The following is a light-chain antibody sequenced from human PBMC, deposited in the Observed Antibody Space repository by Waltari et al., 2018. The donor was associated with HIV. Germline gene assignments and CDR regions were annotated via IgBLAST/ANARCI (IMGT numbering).Light chain of an antibody. CDR2: RNN. Sequence: QSVLTQSPSTSASPGQRVTISCSGTSPHIGNNFVSWYQRLPGTAPKLLIFRNNQRPSGVPDRFSGSKSDTSASLVISVLRSEDEAEYFCAVWDGSLSAWLFGGGTKVAVL. V-gene: IGLV1-47*01. J-gene: IGLJ3*02. CDR3: AVWDGSLSAWL. CDR1: SPHIGNNF.